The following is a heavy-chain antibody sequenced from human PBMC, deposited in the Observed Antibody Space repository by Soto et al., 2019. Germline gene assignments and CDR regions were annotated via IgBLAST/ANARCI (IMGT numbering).Heavy chain of an antibody. CDR2: ITPDGTTT. D-gene: IGHD2-2*01. J-gene: IGHJ4*02. Sequence: GGSLRLSCAASGFTFSSSWMFWVRQAPEKGLVWISRITPDGTTTSYADSVKGRFTISRDNAKNTVYLQMNSLRAEDTAVYYCARDLASSPGYWGQGTLVTVSS. V-gene: IGHV3-74*01. CDR3: ARDLASSPGY. CDR1: GFTFSSSW.